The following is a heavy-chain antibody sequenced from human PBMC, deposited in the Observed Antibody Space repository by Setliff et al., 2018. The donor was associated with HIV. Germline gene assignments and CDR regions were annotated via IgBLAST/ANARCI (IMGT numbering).Heavy chain of an antibody. CDR3: ARVDYV. J-gene: IGHJ6*02. D-gene: IGHD3-3*01. Sequence: GGSLRLSCAASGFTFRNYEMNWVRQAPGKGLEWISYISTSGDTIYYAASVRGRFTISRDSAKNSLYLQLHSLRPEDTALYYCARVDYVWGQGTKVTVSS. CDR2: ISTSGDTI. V-gene: IGHV3-48*03. CDR1: GFTFRNYE.